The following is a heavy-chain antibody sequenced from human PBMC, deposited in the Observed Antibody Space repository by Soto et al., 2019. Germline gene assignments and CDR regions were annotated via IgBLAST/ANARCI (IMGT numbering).Heavy chain of an antibody. CDR2: IGTAGDT. CDR1: GFTFSSYD. Sequence: EVQLVESGGGLVQPGGSLRLSCAASGFTFSSYDMQWVRQATGKGLEWVSAIGTAGDTYYPGSVKGRFTISRENAKNSLYIQMNSRRDGDTAVYYCARSPPGGYHYYSGMDVWGQGTTVTVSS. CDR3: ARSPPGGYHYYSGMDV. V-gene: IGHV3-13*04. J-gene: IGHJ6*02. D-gene: IGHD3-22*01.